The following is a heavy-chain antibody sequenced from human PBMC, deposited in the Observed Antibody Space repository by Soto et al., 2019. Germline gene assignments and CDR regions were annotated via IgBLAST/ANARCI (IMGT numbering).Heavy chain of an antibody. CDR1: GDSVPSNSAA. Sequence: SQTLSLPCAISGDSVPSNSAAWNWIRQSPSRGLEWLGRTYYRSKWYNDYAVSVKSRITVNPDTSKNQFSLRLNSVTPEDTAVYYCARANEAAAGYYFDYWGQGTLVTVSS. J-gene: IGHJ4*02. CDR3: ARANEAAAGYYFDY. CDR2: TYYRSKWYN. V-gene: IGHV6-1*01. D-gene: IGHD6-13*01.